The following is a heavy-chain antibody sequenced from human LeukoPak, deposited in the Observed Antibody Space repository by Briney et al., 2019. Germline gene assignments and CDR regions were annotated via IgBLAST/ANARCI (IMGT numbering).Heavy chain of an antibody. D-gene: IGHD3-16*02. V-gene: IGHV4-59*12. CDR2: IYYSGST. Sequence: SETLSLTCTVSGGSISSYYWSWIRQPPGKGLEWIGYIYYSGSTNYNPSLKSRVTISVDTSKNQFSLKLSSVTAADTAVYYCARAGSYYDYVWGSYRYLPFFDYWGQGTLVTVSS. J-gene: IGHJ4*02. CDR1: GGSISSYY. CDR3: ARAGSYYDYVWGSYRYLPFFDY.